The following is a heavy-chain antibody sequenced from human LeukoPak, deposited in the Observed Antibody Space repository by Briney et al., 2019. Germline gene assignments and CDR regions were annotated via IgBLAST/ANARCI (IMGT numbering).Heavy chain of an antibody. CDR2: ISYDGSNK. Sequence: GGSLRLSCAASGFTFSSYGMHWVRQAPGKGLEWVAVISYDGSNKYYADSVKGRFTISRDNSKNTLYLQMNSLRAEDTAVYYCARQLRYFDWLDYWGQGTLVTVSS. D-gene: IGHD3-9*01. V-gene: IGHV3-30*03. J-gene: IGHJ4*02. CDR3: ARQLRYFDWLDY. CDR1: GFTFSSYG.